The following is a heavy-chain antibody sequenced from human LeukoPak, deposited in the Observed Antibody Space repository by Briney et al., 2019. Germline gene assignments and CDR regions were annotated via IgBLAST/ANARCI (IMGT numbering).Heavy chain of an antibody. CDR3: ARQPRNSSGLGC. CDR2: IYSGGST. Sequence: GGSLRLSCAASGFTFSSYAMSWVRLAPGKGLEWVSVIYSGGSTYYADSVKGRFTISRDNSKNTLYLQMNSLRAEDTAVYYCARQPRNSSGLGCWGQGTLVTVSS. CDR1: GFTFSSYA. J-gene: IGHJ4*02. D-gene: IGHD6-19*01. V-gene: IGHV3-53*01.